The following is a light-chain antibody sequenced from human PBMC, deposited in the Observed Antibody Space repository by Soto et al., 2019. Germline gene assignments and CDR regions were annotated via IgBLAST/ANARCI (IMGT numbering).Light chain of an antibody. J-gene: IGLJ2*01. CDR3: SSYSTSDTLVV. V-gene: IGLV2-14*01. Sequence: QSALTQPASVSGSPGQSITISCTATSSDIGDYNYVSWYQQHPGKAPKLMIYDVTNRPSGVSDRFSGSKSGNTASLTISGLQAEDEADYYCSSYSTSDTLVVFGGGTKLTVL. CDR2: DVT. CDR1: SSDIGDYNY.